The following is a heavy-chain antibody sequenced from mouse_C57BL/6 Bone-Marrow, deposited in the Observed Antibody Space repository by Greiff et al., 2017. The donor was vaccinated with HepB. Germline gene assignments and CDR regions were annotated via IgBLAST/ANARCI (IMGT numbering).Heavy chain of an antibody. CDR2: ISDGGSYT. Sequence: EVKLVESGGGLVKPGGSLKLSCAASGFTFSSYAMSWVRQTPEKRLEWVATISDGGSYTYYPDNVKGRFTISRDNTKNNLYLQMSHLKSEDTAMYYCARDDGLGPAYWGQGTLVTVSA. V-gene: IGHV5-4*01. CDR1: GFTFSSYA. CDR3: ARDDGLGPAY. J-gene: IGHJ3*01. D-gene: IGHD4-1*01.